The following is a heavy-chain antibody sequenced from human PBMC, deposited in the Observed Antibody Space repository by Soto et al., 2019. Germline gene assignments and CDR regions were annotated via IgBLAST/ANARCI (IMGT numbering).Heavy chain of an antibody. CDR2: IIPIFGTA. CDR1: GGTFSSYA. V-gene: IGHV1-69*01. CDR3: ARDPLLGYCSGGSCYFN. J-gene: IGHJ4*02. Sequence: QVQLVQSGAEVKKPGSSVKVSCKASGGTFSSYAISWVRQAPGQGLKWMGGIIPIFGTANYAQKFQGRVTITADESTSTAYMELSSLRSEDTAVYYCARDPLLGYCSGGSCYFNWGQGTLVTVSS. D-gene: IGHD2-15*01.